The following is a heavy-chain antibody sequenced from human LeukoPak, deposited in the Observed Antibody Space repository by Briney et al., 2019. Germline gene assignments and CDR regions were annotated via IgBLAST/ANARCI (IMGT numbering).Heavy chain of an antibody. D-gene: IGHD3-22*01. J-gene: IGHJ6*04. V-gene: IGHV1-2*02. CDR2: INSNSGGT. CDR3: ARESQEGYYYDNSGMDV. CDR1: GYTFTGYY. Sequence: ASVKVSCKASGYTFTGYYMHWVRQAPGQGLEWMGWINSNSGGTNYAQKFQGRVTMTRDTSISTAYMELSRLRSDDTAVDYCARESQEGYYYDNSGMDVWGKGTTVTVSS.